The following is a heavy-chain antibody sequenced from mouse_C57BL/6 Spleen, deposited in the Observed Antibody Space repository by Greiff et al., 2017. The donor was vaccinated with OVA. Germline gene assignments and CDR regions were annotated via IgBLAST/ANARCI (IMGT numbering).Heavy chain of an antibody. J-gene: IGHJ3*01. CDR2: INPNNGGT. V-gene: IGHV1-22*01. Sequence: EVQLQQSGPELVKPGASVKMSCKASGYTFTDYNMHWVKQSHGKSLEWIGYINPNNGGTSYNQKFKGKATLTVNKSSSTAYMELRSLTSEDSAVYYCASGGGYYGSSSAWFAYWGQGTLVTVSA. CDR3: ASGGGYYGSSSAWFAY. D-gene: IGHD1-1*01. CDR1: GYTFTDYN.